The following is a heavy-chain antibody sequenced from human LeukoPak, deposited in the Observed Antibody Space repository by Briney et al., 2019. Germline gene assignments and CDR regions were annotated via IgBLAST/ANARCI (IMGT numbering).Heavy chain of an antibody. CDR2: ISGSGGST. J-gene: IGHJ4*02. Sequence: GGSLTLSCAASGFTFSDFAMSWIRQAPGKGLEWVSAISGSGGSTYFADSVKGRFTISRDNSENTLYLQMNSLGAEDTAVYYCTKTPTFYFDSSGYSALDYWGQGTLVTVSS. CDR1: GFTFSDFA. V-gene: IGHV3-23*01. D-gene: IGHD3-22*01. CDR3: TKTPTFYFDSSGYSALDY.